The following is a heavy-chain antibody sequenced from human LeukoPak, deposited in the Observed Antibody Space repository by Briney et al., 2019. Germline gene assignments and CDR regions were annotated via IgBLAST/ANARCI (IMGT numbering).Heavy chain of an antibody. V-gene: IGHV3-48*04. J-gene: IGHJ3*02. CDR1: GFTFRSYS. Sequence: PGGSLRLSCAASGFTFRSYSMNWVRQAPGKGLEWVSYISSGSGTIYYADSVKGRFTISRDNAKNSLYLQMNSLRAEDTAVYYCARVVVAGQRWGAFDIWGQGTMVTVSS. D-gene: IGHD6-19*01. CDR2: ISSGSGTI. CDR3: ARVVVAGQRWGAFDI.